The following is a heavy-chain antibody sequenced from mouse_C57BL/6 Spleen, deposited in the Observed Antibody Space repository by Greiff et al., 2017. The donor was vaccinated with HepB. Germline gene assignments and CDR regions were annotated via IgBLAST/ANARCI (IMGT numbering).Heavy chain of an antibody. CDR1: GYTFTDYY. V-gene: IGHV1-26*01. CDR2: INPNNGGT. J-gene: IGHJ4*01. CDR3: ARGGYYSNAMDY. D-gene: IGHD2-5*01. Sequence: VQLKQSGPELVKPGASVKISCKASGYTFTDYYMNWVKQSHGKSLEWIGDINPNNGGTSYNQKFKGKATLTVDKSSSTAYMELRSLTSEDSAVYYCARGGYYSNAMDYWGQGTSVTVSS.